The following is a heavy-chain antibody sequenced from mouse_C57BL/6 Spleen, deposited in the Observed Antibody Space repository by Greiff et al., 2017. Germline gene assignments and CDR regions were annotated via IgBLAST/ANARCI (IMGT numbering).Heavy chain of an antibody. CDR3: TTPIKDYGSGSWFAY. J-gene: IGHJ3*01. D-gene: IGHD1-1*01. CDR2: IDPENGDT. Sequence: VHVKQSGAELVRPGASVKLSCTASGFNIKDDYMHWVKQRPEQGLEWIGWIDPENGDTEYASKFQGKATITADTSSNTAYLQLSSLTSEDTAVYYCTTPIKDYGSGSWFAYWGQGTLVTVSA. CDR1: GFNIKDDY. V-gene: IGHV14-4*01.